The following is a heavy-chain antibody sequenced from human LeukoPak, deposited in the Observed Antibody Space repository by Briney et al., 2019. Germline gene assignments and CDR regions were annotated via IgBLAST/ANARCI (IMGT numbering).Heavy chain of an antibody. Sequence: GGSLRLSCAASGFTISTYWMHWVRQAPGKGLVWVARISSDGSTTRYADFVEGRFAISRDNAKNTLYLQMNSLRAEDTAVYYCAPEGGYSYDYWGQGTLVTVSS. CDR1: GFTISTYW. D-gene: IGHD5-18*01. J-gene: IGHJ4*02. CDR2: ISSDGSTT. CDR3: APEGGYSYDY. V-gene: IGHV3-74*01.